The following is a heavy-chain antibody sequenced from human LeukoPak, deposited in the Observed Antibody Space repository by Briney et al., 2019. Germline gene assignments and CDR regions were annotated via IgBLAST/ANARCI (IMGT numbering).Heavy chain of an antibody. CDR1: GFTFNAYN. Sequence: GGSLRLSCAASGFTFNAYNMNWVRQAPGKGLEWVSSISSSGLYIYYADSLKGRFTISRDNAKSSLYLQMNSLRAEDTAVYYCATLRRPTYYYDSTNYYEDCWGQGTLVTVSS. D-gene: IGHD3-22*01. CDR2: ISSSGLYI. V-gene: IGHV3-21*01. J-gene: IGHJ4*02. CDR3: ATLRRPTYYYDSTNYYEDC.